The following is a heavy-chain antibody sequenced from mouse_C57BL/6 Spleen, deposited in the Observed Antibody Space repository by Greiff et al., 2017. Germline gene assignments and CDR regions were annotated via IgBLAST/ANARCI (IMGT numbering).Heavy chain of an antibody. D-gene: IGHD2-5*01. Sequence: EVQLQQSGPELVKPGASVKISCKASGYTFTDYYMNWVKQSHGKSLEWIGDINPNNGGTSYNQKFKGKATLTVDKSSSTAYMELRSLTSEDSAVYYCARLEAPTIVNYYAMDYWGQGTSVTVSS. V-gene: IGHV1-26*01. J-gene: IGHJ4*01. CDR3: ARLEAPTIVNYYAMDY. CDR1: GYTFTDYY. CDR2: INPNNGGT.